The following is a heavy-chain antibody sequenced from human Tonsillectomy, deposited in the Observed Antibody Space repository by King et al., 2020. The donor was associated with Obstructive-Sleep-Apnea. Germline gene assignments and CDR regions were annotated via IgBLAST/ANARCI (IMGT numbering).Heavy chain of an antibody. D-gene: IGHD3-22*01. CDR3: TRNRIVVRAFDY. J-gene: IGHJ4*02. V-gene: IGHV3-49*03. CDR1: GFTFGDYA. CDR2: IRSKAYGGTI. Sequence: VQLVESGGGLVQPGRSLRLSCTASGFTFGDYAMSWFRQAPGKGLEWVGFIRSKAYGGTIEYAASVKGRFTISREDSKSIAYLQMNSLKTEDTAVYYCTRNRIVVRAFDYWGQGTLVTVSS.